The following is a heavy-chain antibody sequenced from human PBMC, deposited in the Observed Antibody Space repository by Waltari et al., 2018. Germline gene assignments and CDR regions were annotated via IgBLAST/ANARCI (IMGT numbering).Heavy chain of an antibody. CDR2: ISYEGSNK. Sequence: QVQLVESGGGVVQPGRSLRLSCAASGFTFSSYAMHWVRQAPGKGREWVAVISYEGSNKYYADSVKGRFTISRDNSKNTLYLQMNSLRAEDTAVYYCAILEMATRFDYWGQGTLVTVSS. D-gene: IGHD2-15*01. V-gene: IGHV3-30-3*01. CDR1: GFTFSSYA. CDR3: AILEMATRFDY. J-gene: IGHJ4*02.